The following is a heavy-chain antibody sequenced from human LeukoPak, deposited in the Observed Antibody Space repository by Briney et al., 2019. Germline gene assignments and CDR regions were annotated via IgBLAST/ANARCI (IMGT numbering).Heavy chain of an antibody. CDR1: GGSISSSSYY. CDR2: IYYSGST. J-gene: IGHJ6*03. V-gene: IGHV4-39*06. D-gene: IGHD1-26*01. Sequence: SETLSLTCTVSGGSISSSSYYWGWIRQPPGKGLEWIGSIYYSGSTNYNPSLKSRVTMSVDTSKNQFPLKLSSVTAADTAVYYCARDQVGATRLDYYYYMDVWGKGTTVTVSS. CDR3: ARDQVGATRLDYYYYMDV.